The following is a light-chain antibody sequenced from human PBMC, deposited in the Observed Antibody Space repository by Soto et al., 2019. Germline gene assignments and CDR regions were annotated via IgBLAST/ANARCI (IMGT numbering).Light chain of an antibody. V-gene: IGKV3-20*01. CDR1: QSVSSD. CDR3: QQYGSSVWT. J-gene: IGKJ1*01. CDR2: GAS. Sequence: EILMTQSPATLSVSPGERATLSCRASQSVSSDLAWYQQKPGQAPRIIIFGASGRATGIPDRFSGSGSGTDFTLTISRLEPEDFAVYYCQQYGSSVWTFGQGTKVDIK.